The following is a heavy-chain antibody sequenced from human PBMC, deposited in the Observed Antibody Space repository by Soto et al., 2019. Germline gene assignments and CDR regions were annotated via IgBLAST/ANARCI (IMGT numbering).Heavy chain of an antibody. V-gene: IGHV3-48*01. J-gene: IGHJ6*03. Sequence: ESGGGLVQPGGSLRLSCAASGFTFSSYSMNWVRQAPGKGLEWVSYISSSSSTIYYADSVKGRFTISRDNAKNSLYLQMNSLRAEDTAVYYCARSTTVTTSYYYYYYYMDVWGKGTTVTVSS. CDR2: ISSSSSTI. D-gene: IGHD4-17*01. CDR3: ARSTTVTTSYYYYYYYMDV. CDR1: GFTFSSYS.